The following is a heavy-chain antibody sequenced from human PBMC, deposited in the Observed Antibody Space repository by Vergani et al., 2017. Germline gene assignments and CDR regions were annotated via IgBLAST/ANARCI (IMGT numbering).Heavy chain of an antibody. D-gene: IGHD2-15*01. CDR1: GYSFISTDYH. J-gene: IGHJ4*02. V-gene: IGHV4-39*01. CDR3: ASKRGACRAAFCHSYDF. Sequence: QVQLQESGPGLVKPSETLSLTCTVSGYSFISTDYHWGWIRQPPGKGLEWIGSMDYSGSTSYNPSLESRISISFETPKNQFSLRLTSVTAADTAVYYCASKRGACRAAFCHSYDFWGPGTLVGVSS. CDR2: MDYSGST.